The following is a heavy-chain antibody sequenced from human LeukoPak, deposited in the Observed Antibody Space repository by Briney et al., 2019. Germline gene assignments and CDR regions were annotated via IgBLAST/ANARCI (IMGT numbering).Heavy chain of an antibody. V-gene: IGHV3-48*01. CDR3: ARGGGGSYYYYYYMDV. Sequence: GGSLRLSCAASGFTFSSYSMNWVRQAPGKGLEWVSYISSSSSTIYYADSVKGRFTISRDNAKNSLYLQMNSLRAEDTAVYCCARGGGGSYYYYYYMDVWGKETTVTVSS. CDR2: ISSSSSTI. J-gene: IGHJ6*03. D-gene: IGHD1-26*01. CDR1: GFTFSSYS.